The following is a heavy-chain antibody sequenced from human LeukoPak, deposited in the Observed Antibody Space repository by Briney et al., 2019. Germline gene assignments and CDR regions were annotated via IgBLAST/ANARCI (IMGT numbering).Heavy chain of an antibody. CDR3: AKEGDEFRGYLDV. Sequence: PGRSLTLSCAASGFTFSRLGMQWVRQAPGKGLEWVAVIHNDGTQGQYADSVKGRFTISKDNSQNTLYLQMNNLSDDDTAVYYCAKEGDEFRGYLDVWGKGTTVTVSS. CDR2: IHNDGTQG. D-gene: IGHD3-16*01. CDR1: GFTFSRLG. V-gene: IGHV3-33*06. J-gene: IGHJ6*03.